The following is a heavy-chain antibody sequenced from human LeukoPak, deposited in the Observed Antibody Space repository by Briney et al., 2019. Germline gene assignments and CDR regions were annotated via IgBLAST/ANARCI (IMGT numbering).Heavy chain of an antibody. V-gene: IGHV4-61*01. J-gene: IGHJ5*02. CDR3: ARHGGPSYEFDP. CDR2: IYHSGST. CDR1: GGSTSSGSYY. D-gene: IGHD3-16*01. Sequence: SGTLSLTCAVSGGSTSSGSYYWSWIRQPPGKGLEWIGYIYHSGSTNYNPSLKSRVTISVDTSKNQFSLKLSSVTAADTAVYYCARHGGPSYEFDPWGQGTLVTVSS.